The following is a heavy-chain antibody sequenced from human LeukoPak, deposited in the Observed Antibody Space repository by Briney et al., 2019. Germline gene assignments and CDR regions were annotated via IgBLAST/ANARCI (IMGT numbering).Heavy chain of an antibody. CDR1: GGSISSSSYY. V-gene: IGHV4-39*07. Sequence: SETLSLTCTVPGGSISSSSYYSGWVRQPPGKGLEWIAEINHSGSTNYNPFLKSRVTISVDTSKNQFSLKLSSVTAADTAVYYCARGVSSGWFDYWGQGTLVTVSS. CDR2: INHSGST. J-gene: IGHJ4*02. CDR3: ARGVSSGWFDY. D-gene: IGHD6-19*01.